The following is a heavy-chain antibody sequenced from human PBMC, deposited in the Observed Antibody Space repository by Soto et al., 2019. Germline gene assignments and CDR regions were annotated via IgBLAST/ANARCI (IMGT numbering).Heavy chain of an antibody. Sequence: GGSLRLSCAASGFTFSSYAMSCVRQAPGKGLEWVSAISGSGGSTYCADSVKGRFTISRDNSKNTLYLQMNSLRAEDTAVYYCAKQSGPTTIGRTSYFDYWGQGTLVTVSS. CDR1: GFTFSSYA. CDR3: AKQSGPTTIGRTSYFDY. V-gene: IGHV3-23*01. J-gene: IGHJ4*02. CDR2: ISGSGGST. D-gene: IGHD6-25*01.